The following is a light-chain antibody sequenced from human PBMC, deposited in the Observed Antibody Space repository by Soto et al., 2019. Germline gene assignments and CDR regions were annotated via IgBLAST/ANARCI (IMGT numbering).Light chain of an antibody. CDR3: SSRTSTSTRV. J-gene: IGLJ1*01. Sequence: QSVLTQPASVSGSPGQSITISCTGTTSDVGGYNSVSWYQQHPGKVPELMIYDVSNRPSGIFYRFSGSKSGNTASLTISGLQAEDEADYYCSSRTSTSTRVFGTGTKVTVL. CDR2: DVS. CDR1: TSDVGGYNS. V-gene: IGLV2-14*01.